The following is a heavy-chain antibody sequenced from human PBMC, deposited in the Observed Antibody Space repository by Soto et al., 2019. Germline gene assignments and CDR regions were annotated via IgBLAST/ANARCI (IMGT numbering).Heavy chain of an antibody. D-gene: IGHD3-22*01. CDR3: ARCLQHNERGVDYYDSSGYYYAGYDAFDI. CDR2: IIPIFGTA. J-gene: IGHJ3*02. CDR1: GGTFSTFG. Sequence: SVKVSCKASGGTFSTFGISWVRQAPGQGLEWMGGIIPIFGTANYAQKFQGRVTITADESTSTAYMELSSLRSEDTAVYYCARCLQHNERGVDYYDSSGYYYAGYDAFDIWGQGTMVTVSS. V-gene: IGHV1-69*13.